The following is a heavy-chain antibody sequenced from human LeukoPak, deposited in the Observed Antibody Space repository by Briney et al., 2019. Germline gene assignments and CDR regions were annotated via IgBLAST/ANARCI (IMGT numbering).Heavy chain of an antibody. Sequence: TGGSLRLSCAASGFTVSSNYMSWVRQAPGKGLEWVSAISGSGGSTYYADSVKGRFTISRDNSKNTLYLQMNSLRAEDTAVYYCARVRWGGLYYFDYWGQGTLVTVSS. J-gene: IGHJ4*02. CDR3: ARVRWGGLYYFDY. V-gene: IGHV3-23*01. CDR1: GFTVSSNY. D-gene: IGHD3-16*01. CDR2: ISGSGGST.